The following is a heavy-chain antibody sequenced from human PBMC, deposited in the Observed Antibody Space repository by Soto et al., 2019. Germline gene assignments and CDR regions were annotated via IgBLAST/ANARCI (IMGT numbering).Heavy chain of an antibody. CDR2: INPSGGST. J-gene: IGHJ6*02. Sequence: ASVKVSCKASGYTFTSYYMHWVRQAPGQGLEWMGIINPSGGSTSYAQKFQGRVTMTRDTSTSTVYMELSSLRSEDTAVYYCARDVIAAAAPYYYGMDVWGQGTTVTVS. V-gene: IGHV1-46*01. CDR1: GYTFTSYY. D-gene: IGHD6-13*01. CDR3: ARDVIAAAAPYYYGMDV.